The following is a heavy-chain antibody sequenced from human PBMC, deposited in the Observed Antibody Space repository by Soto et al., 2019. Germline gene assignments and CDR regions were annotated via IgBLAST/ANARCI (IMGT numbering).Heavy chain of an antibody. CDR3: ARENIVVVTATLVAGNYYYYGMDV. V-gene: IGHV1-69*06. CDR2: IIPIFGTA. CDR1: GGTFSSYA. J-gene: IGHJ6*02. Sequence: SVKVSCKASGGTFSSYAISWVRQAPGQGLEWMGGIIPIFGTANYAQKFQGRVTITADKSTSTAYMELSSLRSEDTAVYYCARENIVVVTATLVAGNYYYYGMDVWGQGTTVTVSS. D-gene: IGHD2-21*02.